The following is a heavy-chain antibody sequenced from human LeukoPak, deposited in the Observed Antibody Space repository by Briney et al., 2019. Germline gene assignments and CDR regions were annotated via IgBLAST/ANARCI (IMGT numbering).Heavy chain of an antibody. Sequence: GGSLRLSCAASGFTFSGYWMHWVRQAPGKGLMWVSRIDNDGSTTNYADSVKGRFTISRDNAKNTLYLQMNSLRAEDTAVYYCARVGHYYTSGTYTDYWGQGTLVTVSS. CDR3: ARVGHYYTSGTYTDY. V-gene: IGHV3-74*01. D-gene: IGHD3-10*01. CDR1: GFTFSGYW. J-gene: IGHJ4*02. CDR2: IDNDGSTT.